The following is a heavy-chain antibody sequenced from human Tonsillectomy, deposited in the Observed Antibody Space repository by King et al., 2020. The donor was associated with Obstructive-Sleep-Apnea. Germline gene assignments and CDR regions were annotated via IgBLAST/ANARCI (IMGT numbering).Heavy chain of an antibody. J-gene: IGHJ3*02. CDR2: INPSIGST. CDR3: ARVMDSGSYYEAFDI. CDR1: GYTFTRNW. Sequence: QLVQSGAEVKKPGAPVKISCKASGYTFTRNWVHWVRQAPGQGLEWMGMINPSIGSTSYAQRFQGRVTMTRDTSTTTVYMEGSSLRSEDTAVYFCARVMDSGSYYEAFDIWGQGTVVTVSS. D-gene: IGHD1-26*01. V-gene: IGHV1-46*01.